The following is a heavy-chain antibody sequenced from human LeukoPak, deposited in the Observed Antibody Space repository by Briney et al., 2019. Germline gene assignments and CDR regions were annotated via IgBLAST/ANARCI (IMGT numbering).Heavy chain of an antibody. D-gene: IGHD3-9*01. CDR3: ARDLGHYDILTGYYNGRWFDP. J-gene: IGHJ5*02. CDR1: GGSFSGYY. Sequence: PSETLSLTCAVYGGSFSGYYWSWIRQPPGKGLEWIGEINHSGSTNYNPSLKSRVTISVDTSKNQFSLKLSSVTAADTAVYYCARDLGHYDILTGYYNGRWFDPWGQGTLVTVSS. V-gene: IGHV4-34*01. CDR2: INHSGST.